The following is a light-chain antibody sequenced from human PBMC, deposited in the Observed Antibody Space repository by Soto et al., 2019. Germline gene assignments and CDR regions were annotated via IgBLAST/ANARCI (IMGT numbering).Light chain of an antibody. CDR1: QSVSSSY. V-gene: IGKV3-20*01. Sequence: ESVSPRSPGTLSLSPGERATLSCRASQSVSSSYLAWYQQKPGQAPRLLIYGASSRATGIPDRFSGSGSGTDFTLTISRLEPEDFAVYYCQQYGSSPPLTFGQGTNVDIK. CDR3: QQYGSSPPLT. CDR2: GAS. J-gene: IGKJ1*01.